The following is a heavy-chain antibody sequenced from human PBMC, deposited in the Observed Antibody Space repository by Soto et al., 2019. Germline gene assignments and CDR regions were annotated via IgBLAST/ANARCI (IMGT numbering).Heavy chain of an antibody. V-gene: IGHV1-46*01. D-gene: IGHD2-2*01. CDR3: ARYHRALGYCSSTSCYFDY. CDR2: INPSGGST. J-gene: IGHJ4*02. CDR1: GYTFTSYY. Sequence: ASVKVSCKASGYTFTSYYMHWVRQAPGQGLEWMGIINPSGGSTNYAQKFQGRVTITADESTSTAYMELSSLRSEDTAVYYCARYHRALGYCSSTSCYFDYWGQGTLVTVSS.